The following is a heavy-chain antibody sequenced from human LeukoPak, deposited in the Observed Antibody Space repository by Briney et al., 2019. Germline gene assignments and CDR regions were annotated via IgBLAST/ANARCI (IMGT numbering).Heavy chain of an antibody. J-gene: IGHJ6*03. CDR1: GYTFTSYD. D-gene: IGHD2-2*01. Sequence: ASVKVSCKASGYTFTSYDINWVRQATGQGLEWMGWMNPNSGNTGYAQKFQGRVTMTRNTSISTAYMELSSLRSGDTAVYYCARVSARRSRLKYYYYYYYMDVWGKGTTVTVSS. V-gene: IGHV1-8*01. CDR3: ARVSARRSRLKYYYYYYYMDV. CDR2: MNPNSGNT.